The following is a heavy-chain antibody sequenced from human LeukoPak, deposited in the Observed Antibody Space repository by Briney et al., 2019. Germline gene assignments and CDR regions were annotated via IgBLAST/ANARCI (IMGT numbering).Heavy chain of an antibody. D-gene: IGHD3-16*02. CDR3: ARDRDYVWGSYRPYGNWFDP. Sequence: ASVKVSCKASGYTFTGYYMHWVRQAPGQGLEWMGWINPNSGGTNYAQKFRGRVTMTRDTSISTAYMELSRLRSDDTAVYYCARDRDYVWGSYRPYGNWFDPWGQGTLVTVSS. CDR1: GYTFTGYY. CDR2: INPNSGGT. V-gene: IGHV1-2*02. J-gene: IGHJ5*02.